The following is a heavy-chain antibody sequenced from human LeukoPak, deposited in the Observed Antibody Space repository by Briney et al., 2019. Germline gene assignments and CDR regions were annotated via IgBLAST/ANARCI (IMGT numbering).Heavy chain of an antibody. CDR3: AKGRVVAGSKSLTYHWLDP. V-gene: IGHV1-2*02. CDR2: INPNSGGA. J-gene: IGHJ5*02. Sequence: ASVTVSCTASGYTFTGYYIHWVRQAPGRGLEWVGWINPNSGGAKYAQKFQDRVTMTRDTSISTAYMGLSRLRSDDTAVYYCAKGRVVAGSKSLTYHWLDPWGQGTLVTVSS. CDR1: GYTFTGYY. D-gene: IGHD6-19*01.